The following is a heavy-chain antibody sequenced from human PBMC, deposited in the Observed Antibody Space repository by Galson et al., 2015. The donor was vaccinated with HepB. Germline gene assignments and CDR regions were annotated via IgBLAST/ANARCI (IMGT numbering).Heavy chain of an antibody. V-gene: IGHV3-30*18. CDR2: ISYDGADK. J-gene: IGHJ4*02. Sequence: SLRLSCAASGFTFSSYGMHWVRQAPGKGLEWVAIISYDGADKYYADSVRGRLSISRDNSANTLFLRMNNVRVDDRGVYYCAKDRWTRRVALGGSDYWGQGTLVTVSS. CDR3: AKDRWTRRVALGGSDY. D-gene: IGHD2-15*01. CDR1: GFTFSSYG.